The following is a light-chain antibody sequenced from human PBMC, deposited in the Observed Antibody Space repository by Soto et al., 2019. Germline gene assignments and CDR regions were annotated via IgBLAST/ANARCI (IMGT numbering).Light chain of an antibody. CDR2: GAS. J-gene: IGKJ2*01. CDR3: TQYGSSGYT. Sequence: EIVLTQSPGTLSLSPGERATLSCRASQSVSSSYLAWYQQKPGQAPRLLIYGASSRATGIPDRFSGSGSGKDFTLTISRMEPEDFAIYYCTQYGSSGYTFGQGTKLEIK. CDR1: QSVSSSY. V-gene: IGKV3-20*01.